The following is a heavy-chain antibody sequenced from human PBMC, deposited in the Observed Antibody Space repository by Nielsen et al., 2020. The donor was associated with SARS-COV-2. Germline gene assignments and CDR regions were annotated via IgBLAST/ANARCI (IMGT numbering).Heavy chain of an antibody. J-gene: IGHJ6*02. CDR2: ISSSSSYI. CDR3: ARDYVWGSYRNPSWMFDYGMDV. V-gene: IGHV3-21*01. Sequence: GESLKISCAASGFTFSSYSMNWVRQAPGKGLEWVSSISSSSSYIYYADSVKGRFTISRENAKNSLYLQMNSLRAEDTAVYYCARDYVWGSYRNPSWMFDYGMDVWGQGTTVTVSS. CDR1: GFTFSSYS. D-gene: IGHD3-16*02.